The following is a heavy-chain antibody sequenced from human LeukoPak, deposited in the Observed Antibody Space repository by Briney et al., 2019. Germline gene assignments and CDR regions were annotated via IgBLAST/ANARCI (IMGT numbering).Heavy chain of an antibody. CDR3: AKVHCISTNCNHIWTYFDY. V-gene: IGHV1-18*01. J-gene: IGHJ4*02. CDR1: GYTFTSYG. Sequence: ASVKVSCKASGYTFTSYGISWVRQAPGQGLEWMGWISPYNGNRIYAQKLQGRVTMTTDTSTSTVYMELRSLRSDDTAVYYCAKVHCISTNCNHIWTYFDYWGQGTLVTVSS. CDR2: ISPYNGNR. D-gene: IGHD2-2*01.